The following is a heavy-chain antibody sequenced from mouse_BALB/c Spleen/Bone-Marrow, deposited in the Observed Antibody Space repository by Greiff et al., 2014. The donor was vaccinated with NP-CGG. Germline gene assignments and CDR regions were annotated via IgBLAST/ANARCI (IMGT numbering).Heavy chain of an antibody. Sequence: VQLQQSGTELMKPGASVKISCKATGYTFSSYWIEWVKQRPGHGLEWIGEILPGSGSTNYNEKFKGKATFTADTSSNTAYMQLSSLTSEDSAVYYCARYDGYYGARDYWGQGTSVTVSS. CDR2: ILPGSGST. CDR1: GYTFSSYW. D-gene: IGHD2-3*01. CDR3: ARYDGYYGARDY. J-gene: IGHJ4*01. V-gene: IGHV1-9*01.